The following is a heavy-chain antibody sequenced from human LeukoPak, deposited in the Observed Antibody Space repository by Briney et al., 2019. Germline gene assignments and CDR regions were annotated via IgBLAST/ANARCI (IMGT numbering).Heavy chain of an antibody. D-gene: IGHD6-19*01. CDR1: RVTFISYA. V-gene: IGHV1-69*06. CDR2: IIPIFGTA. CDR3: ARGGSGWYMEYFQH. J-gene: IGHJ1*01. Sequence: ASVKVSFMASRVTFISYACSWVRQPPAQGLDWMGGIIPIFGTANYAQKLQGRVTITAHKSTSTAYMELSSLRSEDTAVYYCARGGSGWYMEYFQHWGQGTLVTVSS.